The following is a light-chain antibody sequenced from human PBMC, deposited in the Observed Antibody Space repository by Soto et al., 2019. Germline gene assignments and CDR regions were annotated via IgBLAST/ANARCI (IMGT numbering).Light chain of an antibody. V-gene: IGKV2-24*01. J-gene: IGKJ5*01. CDR2: KVS. CDR1: RTFVAGDGKPY. Sequence: EIVLTQTPLLSPVTLGQPASIPGRSSRTFVAGDGKPYLTWLHQRPGQPPRPLIYKVSQRLSGVPDRFSGSGAGTDFTLHISRVEAEDVGTYFCMQATQLRTFGQGTRLEIK. CDR3: MQATQLRT.